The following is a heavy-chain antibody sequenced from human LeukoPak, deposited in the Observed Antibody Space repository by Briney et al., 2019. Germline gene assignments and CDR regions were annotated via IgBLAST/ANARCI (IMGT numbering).Heavy chain of an antibody. V-gene: IGHV3-30*04. CDR2: ISYDGSNK. CDR3: ATDDDAGDYRLDY. Sequence: GRSLRLSCAPSGFTFSTYAMHWVRQAPGKGLEWVAVISYDGSNKYYADSVKGRFTISKDNSKNALYLQMNTLRADDTALYYCATDDDAGDYRLDYWGQGTLVTVSS. D-gene: IGHD4-17*01. CDR1: GFTFSTYA. J-gene: IGHJ4*02.